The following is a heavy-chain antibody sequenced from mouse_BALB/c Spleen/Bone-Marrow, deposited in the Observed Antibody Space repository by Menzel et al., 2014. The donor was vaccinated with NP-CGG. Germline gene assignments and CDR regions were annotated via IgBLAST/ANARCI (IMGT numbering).Heavy chain of an antibody. V-gene: IGHV1-54*01. CDR3: ARRDYRYDAGPFDY. Sequence: VHLVESGAELVRPGTSVKVSCKASGYTFTNYLIEWVKQRPGQGLEWIGVINPGSGGTNYNEKFKGKATLTADKSSSTAYMQLSSLTSDDSAVYFCARRDYRYDAGPFDYWGQGTTLTVSS. CDR1: GYTFTNYL. CDR2: INPGSGGT. D-gene: IGHD2-14*01. J-gene: IGHJ2*01.